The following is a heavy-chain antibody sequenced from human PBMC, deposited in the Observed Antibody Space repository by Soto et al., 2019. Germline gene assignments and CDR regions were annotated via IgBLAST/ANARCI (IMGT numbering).Heavy chain of an antibody. D-gene: IGHD3-16*01. Sequence: QVPLVQSGAEVKKPGASLKVSCKASGYTFTTYGINWVRQAPGQGLEWMGWISGYNGNTKYAQKFQGRVTMTTDTSTNPAYMEVRSLRSDDMAVYYCARSGHLPYYYYGMDVWGQGTTVTVSS. CDR3: ARSGHLPYYYYGMDV. V-gene: IGHV1-18*03. J-gene: IGHJ6*02. CDR1: GYTFTTYG. CDR2: ISGYNGNT.